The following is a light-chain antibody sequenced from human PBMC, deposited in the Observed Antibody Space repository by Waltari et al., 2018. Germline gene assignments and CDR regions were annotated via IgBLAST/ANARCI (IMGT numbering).Light chain of an antibody. V-gene: IGLV1-40*01. CDR1: SPNLTAGYD. Sequence: QSVLTQPPSLSGAPGERVPISCTGSSPNLTAGYDAPWYQQLPGTAPKLPIYGNVPRPSGVPDRFSGSQSGTTASLAITGLQAEDEADYYCQSYDSLSDPYVFGTGTKVSVL. J-gene: IGLJ1*01. CDR2: GNV. CDR3: QSYDSLSDPYV.